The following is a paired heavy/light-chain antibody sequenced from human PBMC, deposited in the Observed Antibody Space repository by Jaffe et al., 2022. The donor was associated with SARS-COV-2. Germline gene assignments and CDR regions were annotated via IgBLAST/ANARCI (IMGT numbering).Light chain of an antibody. Sequence: EIVLTQSPATLSLSPGERATLSCRASQSVSSLAWYQQKPGQAPRLLIYDASNRATGIPARFSGSGSGTDFTLTISSLEPEDFAVYYCQQRSNWPPYTFGQGTKLEVK. CDR1: QSVSS. CDR3: QQRSNWPPYT. V-gene: IGKV3-11*01. J-gene: IGKJ2*01. CDR2: DAS.
Heavy chain of an antibody. CDR1: GFTFSIAW. CDR2: IKSKTDGGTT. J-gene: IGHJ4*02. Sequence: EVQLVESGGGLVKPGGSLRLSCAASGFTFSIAWMSWVRQAPGKGPEWVGRIKSKTDGGTTDYAAPVQGRFTISRDDSKNTLYLQMNSLKTEDTAVYYCITAGFSNWGQGTLVTVSS. V-gene: IGHV3-15*01. CDR3: ITAGFSN.